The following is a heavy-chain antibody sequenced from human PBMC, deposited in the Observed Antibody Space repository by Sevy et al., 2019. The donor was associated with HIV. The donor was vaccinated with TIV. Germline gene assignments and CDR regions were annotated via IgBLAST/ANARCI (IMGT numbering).Heavy chain of an antibody. CDR2: IWFDGTNK. CDR3: SRGGRIAVAGRVGYFDY. D-gene: IGHD6-19*01. CDR1: GFTFSSYG. Sequence: GGSLRLSCAASGFTFSSYGMHWVRQAPGKGLEWVALIWFDGTNKYYADSMKGRFTISRDNSENTFYLQMNSLRADDTAVDYCSRGGRIAVAGRVGYFDYWGQGILVTVSS. J-gene: IGHJ4*02. V-gene: IGHV3-33*01.